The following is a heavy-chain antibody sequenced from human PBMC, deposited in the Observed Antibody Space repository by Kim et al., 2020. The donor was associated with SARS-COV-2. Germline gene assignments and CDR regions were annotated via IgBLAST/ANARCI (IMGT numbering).Heavy chain of an antibody. CDR1: GFTFRSHA. D-gene: IGHD2-8*02. CDR2: IIDSGDYT. Sequence: GGSLRLSCAASGFTFRSHAMAWVRQAPGKRLEWVSGIIDSGDYTYYADAVKGRFTISRDNSKNTLYLEMSGLRVEDTAIYYCARRGSTGWTYYFDHWGQGVLATVSS. V-gene: IGHV3-23*01. J-gene: IGHJ4*02. CDR3: ARRGSTGWTYYFDH.